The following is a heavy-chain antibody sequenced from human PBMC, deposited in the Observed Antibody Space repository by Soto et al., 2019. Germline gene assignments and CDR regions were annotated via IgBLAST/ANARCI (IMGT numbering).Heavy chain of an antibody. CDR3: ARLRDYGSGMVDYYGMDV. D-gene: IGHD3-10*01. Sequence: ASVKVSCKVSGYTLTELSMHWVRQAPGKGLEWMGGFDPEDGETIYAQKFQGRVTMTEDTSTSTAYMELSSLRSEDTAVYYCARLRDYGSGMVDYYGMDVWGQRTTVTVSS. V-gene: IGHV1-24*01. J-gene: IGHJ6*02. CDR2: FDPEDGET. CDR1: GYTLTELS.